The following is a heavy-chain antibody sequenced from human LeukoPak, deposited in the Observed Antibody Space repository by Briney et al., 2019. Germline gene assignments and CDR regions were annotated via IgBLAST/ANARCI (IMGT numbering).Heavy chain of an antibody. D-gene: IGHD3-16*01. CDR2: IIPIFGTA. V-gene: IGHV1-69*05. CDR3: AREKAGGFGGSPARYFDY. Sequence: SVKVSCKASGGTFSSYAISWVRQAPGQGLEWMGGIIPIFGTAHYAQKFQGRVTITTDESTSTAYMELSSLRSEDTAVYYCAREKAGGFGGSPARYFDYWGQGTLVTVSS. J-gene: IGHJ4*02. CDR1: GGTFSSYA.